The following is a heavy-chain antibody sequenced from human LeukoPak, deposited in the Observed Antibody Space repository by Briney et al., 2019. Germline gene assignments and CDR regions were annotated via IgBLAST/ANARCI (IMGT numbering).Heavy chain of an antibody. D-gene: IGHD2-2*01. J-gene: IGHJ4*02. Sequence: GGSLRLSCAASGFTFSSYSMNWVRQTPGKGLEWVSSISSSSDYIHYADSVKGRFSISRDNAKDSLYLQMNSLRAEDTAVYYCARDISAAAAITLLDYWGQGILVTVSS. V-gene: IGHV3-21*01. CDR3: ARDISAAAAITLLDY. CDR2: ISSSSDYI. CDR1: GFTFSSYS.